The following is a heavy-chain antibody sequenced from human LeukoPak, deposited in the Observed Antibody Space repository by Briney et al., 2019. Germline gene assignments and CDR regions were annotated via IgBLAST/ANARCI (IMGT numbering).Heavy chain of an antibody. J-gene: IGHJ4*02. CDR2: INEDGSGK. Sequence: GGSLRLSCAASGFTFSSYWITWFRQAPGKGLEWVANINEDGSGKYYVDSVKGRFTISRDNAKNSLNLQMITLRGEDTAVYYCARDSSRDSGSSYDCWGQGTLVTVSS. CDR3: ARDSSRDSGSSYDC. CDR1: GFTFSSYW. V-gene: IGHV3-7*04. D-gene: IGHD3-10*01.